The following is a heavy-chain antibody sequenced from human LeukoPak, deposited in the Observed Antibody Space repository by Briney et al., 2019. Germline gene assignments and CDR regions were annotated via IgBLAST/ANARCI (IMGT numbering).Heavy chain of an antibody. CDR1: GFTFSSYW. J-gene: IGHJ1*01. CDR2: INSDGSST. Sequence: GGSLRLSCAASGFTFSSYWMHWVRHAPGKGLVWVSRINSDGSSTSYADSVKGRFTISRDNAKNTLYLQMNSLRAEDTAVYYCAREPYCGGDCYSRYFQHWGQGTLVTVSS. D-gene: IGHD2-21*02. V-gene: IGHV3-74*01. CDR3: AREPYCGGDCYSRYFQH.